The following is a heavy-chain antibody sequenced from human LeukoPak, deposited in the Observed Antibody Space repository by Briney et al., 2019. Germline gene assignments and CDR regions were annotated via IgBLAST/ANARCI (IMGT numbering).Heavy chain of an antibody. CDR2: IRSAVETT. V-gene: IGHV3-23*01. D-gene: IGHD1-7*01. CDR3: ARDYWWNYDY. CDR1: GFTMSHYG. Sequence: GGSLRLSCAASGFTMSHYGVSWVRQAPGKGLEWISGIRSAVETTHYADSVKGRFIISRDNSRNTIYLQMDSLRAEDTAIYYCARDYWWNYDYWGQGTLVTVSS. J-gene: IGHJ4*02.